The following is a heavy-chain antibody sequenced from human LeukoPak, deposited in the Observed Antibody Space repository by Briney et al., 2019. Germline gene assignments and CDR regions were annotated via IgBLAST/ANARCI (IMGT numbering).Heavy chain of an antibody. V-gene: IGHV1-2*02. CDR1: GYIFTDYY. CDR2: INTNSGGT. Sequence: ASVKVSCKASGYIFTDYYMHWVRQAPGQGLEWMGWINTNSGGTNYAQKFQGRVTMTRDTSISTAYMELSRLRSDDTAVYYCARDYYYESCGFFDYWGQGTLVTVSS. J-gene: IGHJ4*02. D-gene: IGHD3-22*01. CDR3: ARDYYYESCGFFDY.